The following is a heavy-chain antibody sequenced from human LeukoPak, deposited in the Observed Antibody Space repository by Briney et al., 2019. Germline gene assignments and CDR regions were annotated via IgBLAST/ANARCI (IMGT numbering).Heavy chain of an antibody. CDR3: ARGRDYYDSSGYSFDY. CDR2: ISSSGSTI. Sequence: GGSLRLSCAASGFTFSDYYMSWIRQAPGKGLEWVSYISSSGSTIYYADSVKGRFTISRDNAKNSLYLQMNSLRAEDTAVCYCARGRDYYDSSGYSFDYWGQGTLVTVSS. J-gene: IGHJ4*02. CDR1: GFTFSDYY. D-gene: IGHD3-22*01. V-gene: IGHV3-11*01.